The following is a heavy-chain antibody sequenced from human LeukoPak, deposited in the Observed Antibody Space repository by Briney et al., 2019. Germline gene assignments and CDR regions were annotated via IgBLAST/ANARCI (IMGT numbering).Heavy chain of an antibody. Sequence: GGSLRLSCAASGFTFSSYGRHWVRQAPGKGLEWVAFIRYDGSNKYYADSVKGRFTISRDNSKNTLYLQMSSLRAEDTAVYYCAKDQHSGYSSSWYELDYWGQGTLVTVSS. CDR1: GFTFSSYG. V-gene: IGHV3-30*02. J-gene: IGHJ4*02. D-gene: IGHD6-13*01. CDR3: AKDQHSGYSSSWYELDY. CDR2: IRYDGSNK.